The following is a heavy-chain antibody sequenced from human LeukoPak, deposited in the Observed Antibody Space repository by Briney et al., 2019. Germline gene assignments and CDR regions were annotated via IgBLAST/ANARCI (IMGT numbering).Heavy chain of an antibody. V-gene: IGHV4-59*01. J-gene: IGHJ6*02. Sequence: SETLSLTCTVSGGSISSYYWSWIRQPPGRGLEWIGYIYYSGSTNCNPSLKSRVTISVDTSKNQFSLKLSSVTAADTAVYYCARWAQGMDVWGQGTTVTVSS. CDR1: GGSISSYY. CDR3: ARWAQGMDV. CDR2: IYYSGST.